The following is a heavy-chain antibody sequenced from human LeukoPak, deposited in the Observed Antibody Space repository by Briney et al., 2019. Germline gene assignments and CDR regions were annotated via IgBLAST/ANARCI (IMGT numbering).Heavy chain of an antibody. D-gene: IGHD5-24*01. V-gene: IGHV4-39*01. CDR1: GDSISSSGHY. Sequence: KPSETLSLTCTVSGDSISSSGHYWGWIRQPPGKGLEWIGSLHYSGGTYHNPSLKSRITISADTSNNQFSLKLSSVAAADTAVYYCARHRDGYNRPLDYWGQGTLVTVSS. CDR2: LHYSGGT. CDR3: ARHRDGYNRPLDY. J-gene: IGHJ4*02.